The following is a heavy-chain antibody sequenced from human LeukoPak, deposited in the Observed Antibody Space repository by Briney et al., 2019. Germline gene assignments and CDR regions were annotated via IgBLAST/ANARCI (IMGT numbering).Heavy chain of an antibody. CDR3: TRAVAGHPD. CDR2: INHSGYT. Sequence: EPSETLSPTCAVSGVPFSNYYWSWVRQSPRQGLEWIGEINHSGYTNYSPSLKSRVTMSIDTSKNQFSLKLTSVTAADAGVYYCTRAVAGHPDWGQGTLVTVSS. CDR1: GVPFSNYY. V-gene: IGHV4-34*01. J-gene: IGHJ4*02. D-gene: IGHD6-19*01.